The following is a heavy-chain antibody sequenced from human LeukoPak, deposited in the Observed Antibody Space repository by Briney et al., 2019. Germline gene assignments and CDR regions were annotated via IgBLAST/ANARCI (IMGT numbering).Heavy chain of an antibody. J-gene: IGHJ4*02. D-gene: IGHD2-15*01. CDR2: IYTSGST. CDR3: ARDHCSGGSCYSFYDY. Sequence: PSETLSLTCTVSGGSISSYYWSWIRQPAGKGLEWIGRIYTSGSTNYSPSLKSRVTMSVDTSKNQFSLKLSSVTAADTAVYYCARDHCSGGSCYSFYDYWGQGTLVTVSS. V-gene: IGHV4-4*07. CDR1: GGSISSYY.